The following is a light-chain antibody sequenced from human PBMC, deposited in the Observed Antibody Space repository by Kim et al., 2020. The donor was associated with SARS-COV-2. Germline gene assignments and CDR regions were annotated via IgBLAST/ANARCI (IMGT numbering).Light chain of an antibody. CDR2: KAS. Sequence: SASVGDRVTGTCRASQSIVTWLDWYQQKPGKAPKLLIYKASTLAIGVPSRFSGSGSGTEFTLTISSLQPDDFATYYCQQYNNRWTFGQGTKVDIK. CDR3: QQYNNRWT. CDR1: QSIVTW. J-gene: IGKJ1*01. V-gene: IGKV1-5*03.